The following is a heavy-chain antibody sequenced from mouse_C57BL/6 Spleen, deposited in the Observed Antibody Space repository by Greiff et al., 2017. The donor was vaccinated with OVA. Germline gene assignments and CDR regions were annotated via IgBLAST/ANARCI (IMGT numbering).Heavy chain of an antibody. CDR2: ISDGGSYT. D-gene: IGHD1-1*01. CDR1: GFTFSSYA. V-gene: IGHV5-4*01. J-gene: IGHJ2*01. Sequence: DVQLVESGGGLVKPGGSLKLSCAASGFTFSSYAMSWVRQTPEKRLEWVATISDGGSYTYYPDNVKGRFTISRDNAKNNLYLQMSHLKSEDTAMYYCARDNYYGSSSDYWGQGTTLTVSS. CDR3: ARDNYYGSSSDY.